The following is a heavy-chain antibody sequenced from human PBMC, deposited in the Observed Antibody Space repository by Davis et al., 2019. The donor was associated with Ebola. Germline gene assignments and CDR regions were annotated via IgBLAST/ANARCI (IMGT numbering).Heavy chain of an antibody. CDR2: IYTGDSDT. CDR3: ASLRRTITGMDDAFDI. Sequence: GGSLRLSCKDSGNSFTSHWIGWVRQMPGKGLDWMGIIYTGDSDTRYSPSFRGQVTISAGKTIKTAFLQWSSLKASDTAMYYCASLRRTITGMDDAFDIWGQGTMVTVSS. J-gene: IGHJ3*02. V-gene: IGHV5-51*01. D-gene: IGHD1-20*01. CDR1: GNSFTSHW.